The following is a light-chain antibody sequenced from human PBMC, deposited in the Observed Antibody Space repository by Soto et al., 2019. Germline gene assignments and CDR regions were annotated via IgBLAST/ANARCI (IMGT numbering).Light chain of an antibody. CDR1: QSVSSY. J-gene: IGKJ5*01. Sequence: IVLTKSPSTLSLSPGERATLSCRASQSVSSYLAWYQQKPGQAPRLLIYDASNRATGIPARFSGSGSGTDFTLTNSSREPEDFAGNYCHQRRNRTPITFGQGTRLEIK. CDR2: DAS. V-gene: IGKV3-11*01. CDR3: HQRRNRTPIT.